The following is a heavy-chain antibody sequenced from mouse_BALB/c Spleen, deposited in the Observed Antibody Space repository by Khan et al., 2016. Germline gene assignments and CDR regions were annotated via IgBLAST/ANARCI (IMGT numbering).Heavy chain of an antibody. Sequence: QVQLKESGPGLVAPSQSLSITCTVSGFSLTGYGVNWVRQPPGKGREWLGMIWGDGSTDYNSALKSRLSISKDNSTSQVFLKRNSRQAEDTARYCCARELGHYAMDYSGEGTSVTVSS. D-gene: IGHD4-1*01. CDR2: IWGDGST. V-gene: IGHV2-6-7*01. CDR3: ARELGHYAMDY. CDR1: GFSLTGYG. J-gene: IGHJ4*01.